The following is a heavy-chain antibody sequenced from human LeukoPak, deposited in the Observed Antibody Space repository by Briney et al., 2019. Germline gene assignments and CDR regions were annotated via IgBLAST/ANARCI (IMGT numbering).Heavy chain of an antibody. V-gene: IGHV3-30-3*02. CDR2: ISYDGSNK. CDR3: AKHYSDYGIDY. J-gene: IGHJ4*02. CDR1: GFTFSSYA. D-gene: IGHD4-11*01. Sequence: GGSLRLSCAASGFTFSSYAMHWVRQAPGKGLEWVAVISYDGSNKYYADSVKGRFTISRDNSKNTLYLQMNSLRAEDTAVYYCAKHYSDYGIDYWGQGTLVTVSS.